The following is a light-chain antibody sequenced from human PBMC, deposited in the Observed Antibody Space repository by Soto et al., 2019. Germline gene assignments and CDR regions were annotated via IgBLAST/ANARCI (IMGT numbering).Light chain of an antibody. CDR1: RSVSSN. V-gene: IGKV3-15*01. CDR3: QQYNNWPPLT. CDR2: GAS. Sequence: EIVMTQSPATLSVSPGERATLSCRSSRSVSSNLAWYQQKPGQAPRLLIYGASTRATGIPGRFSGSGSGTEFTLTISSLQSEDFAVYYCQQYNNWPPLTFGGGTKVDIK. J-gene: IGKJ4*01.